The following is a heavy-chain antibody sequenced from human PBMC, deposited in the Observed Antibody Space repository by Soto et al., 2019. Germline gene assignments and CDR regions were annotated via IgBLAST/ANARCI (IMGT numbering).Heavy chain of an antibody. V-gene: IGHV3-9*01. D-gene: IGHD6-19*01. CDR1: GFTFDDYA. Sequence: EVQLVESGGGLVQPGRSLRLSCAASGFTFDDYAMHWVRQAPGKGLEWVSGISWNSGSIGYADSVKGRFTISRDNAKNSLYLQMNSLRAEDTALYYCAKERGYSSGWYEAYFDYWGQGTLVTVSS. J-gene: IGHJ4*02. CDR3: AKERGYSSGWYEAYFDY. CDR2: ISWNSGSI.